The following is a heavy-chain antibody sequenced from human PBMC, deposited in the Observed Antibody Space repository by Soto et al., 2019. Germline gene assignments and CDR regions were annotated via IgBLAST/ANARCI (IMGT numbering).Heavy chain of an antibody. D-gene: IGHD6-13*01. Sequence: PSETLSLTCTVSGGSIDSGDYYWSWIRQPPGKGLEWIGYVYYSGTTNYNPFLKSRVTLSLDKSKNQFSLKMSSVTAADTAVYYCARSSSWAQFYHYYGMDVWGQGTTVTVSS. J-gene: IGHJ6*02. CDR2: VYYSGTT. V-gene: IGHV4-61*08. CDR1: GGSIDSGDYY. CDR3: ARSSSWAQFYHYYGMDV.